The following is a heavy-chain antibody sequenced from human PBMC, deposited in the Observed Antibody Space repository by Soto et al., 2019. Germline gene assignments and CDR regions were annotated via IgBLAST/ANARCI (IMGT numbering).Heavy chain of an antibody. J-gene: IGHJ6*02. V-gene: IGHV1-18*01. CDR3: AISDSSGWPYYYYYYGMDV. D-gene: IGHD6-19*01. CDR2: ISAYNGNT. CDR1: GYTFTSYG. Sequence: QVQLVQSGAEVKKPGASVKVSCKASGYTFTSYGISWVRQAPGQGLEWMGWISAYNGNTNYAQKLQGRVTMTTDTSTSTAYMELRSLRSDDTAVYYCAISDSSGWPYYYYYYGMDVWGQGTTFTVSS.